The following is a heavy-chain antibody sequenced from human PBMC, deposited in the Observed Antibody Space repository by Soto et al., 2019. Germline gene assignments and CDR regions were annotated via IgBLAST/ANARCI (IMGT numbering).Heavy chain of an antibody. V-gene: IGHV1-2*04. Sequence: ASVKVSCKASGYTFTGYYMHWVRQAPGQGLEWMGWINPNSGGTNYAQKFQGWVTMTRDTSISTAYMELSRLRSDDTAVYYCARDIHSSSTSYYYYGMDVWGQGTTVTVSS. D-gene: IGHD6-6*01. CDR2: INPNSGGT. J-gene: IGHJ6*02. CDR1: GYTFTGYY. CDR3: ARDIHSSSTSYYYYGMDV.